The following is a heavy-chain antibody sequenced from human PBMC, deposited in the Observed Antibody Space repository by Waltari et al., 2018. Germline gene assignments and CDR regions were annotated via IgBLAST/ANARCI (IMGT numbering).Heavy chain of an antibody. Sequence: QVQLVQSGAEVKKPGSSVKVSCKASGGTFSSYAISWVRQAPGQGLEWMGGIIPILGTANYAQKFQGRVTITTDESTSTAYMELSSLRSEDTAVYYCARGSKEYYYDSSGYYWNYWGQGTLVTVSS. CDR3: ARGSKEYYYDSSGYYWNY. J-gene: IGHJ4*02. CDR1: GGTFSSYA. CDR2: IIPILGTA. D-gene: IGHD3-22*01. V-gene: IGHV1-69*05.